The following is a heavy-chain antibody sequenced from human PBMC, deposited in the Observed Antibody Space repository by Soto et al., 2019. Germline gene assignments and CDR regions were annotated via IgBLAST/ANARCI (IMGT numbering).Heavy chain of an antibody. CDR3: ARPELYDPGAFDI. Sequence: SETLSLTCTVSGGSISSSSYYWGWIRQPPGKGLEWIGSIYYSGSTYYNPSLKNRVSISVDTSKNQFSLMLGFVTAADTAVYYCARPELYDPGAFDIWGQGTMVTVSS. J-gene: IGHJ3*02. V-gene: IGHV4-39*01. D-gene: IGHD2-8*01. CDR1: GGSISSSSYY. CDR2: IYYSGST.